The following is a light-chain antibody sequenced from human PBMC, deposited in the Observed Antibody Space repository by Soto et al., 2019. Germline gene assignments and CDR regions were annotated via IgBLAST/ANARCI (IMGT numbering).Light chain of an antibody. V-gene: IGKV1-39*01. CDR2: GAS. J-gene: IGKJ3*01. CDR1: QSINKY. CDR3: QQPYSTPIT. Sequence: DIQMTQSPSSLSASVGDRVTITCRASQSINKYINWYQQKPGKAPNLLINGASSLQSVVPSRFSGSGSWTDFTLTISNLKPEDFGTYSCQQPYSTPITFGTENKVAI.